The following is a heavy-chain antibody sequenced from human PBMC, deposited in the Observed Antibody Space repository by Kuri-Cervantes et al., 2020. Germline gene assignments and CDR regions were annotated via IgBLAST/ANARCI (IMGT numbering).Heavy chain of an antibody. D-gene: IGHD3-22*01. Sequence: GESLKISCGASGFTFSTYSMSWVRQAPGKGLEYVSAISGSGDNTYYADSVKGRFTISRDNSKNTLYLQMNSLRAEDTAVYYCAKTTAQVAPWFDRHFDLCGRGTLVTVSS. CDR1: GFTFSTYS. CDR3: AKTTAQVAPWFDRHFDL. J-gene: IGHJ2*01. V-gene: IGHV3-23*01. CDR2: ISGSGDNT.